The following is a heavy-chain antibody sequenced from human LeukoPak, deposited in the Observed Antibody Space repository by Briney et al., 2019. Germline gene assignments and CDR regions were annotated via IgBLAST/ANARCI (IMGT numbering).Heavy chain of an antibody. D-gene: IGHD5-18*01. V-gene: IGHV3-23*01. CDR2: ISGSGGST. J-gene: IGHJ1*01. CDR1: GFTFSSYA. Sequence: PGGSLRLSCAASGFTFSSYAMSWVRQTPGKGLEWVSAISGSGGSTYYADSVKGRFTISRDNSKNTLYLQMNSLRAEDTAVYYCAKDPQLWSHAEYFQHWGQGTLVTVSS. CDR3: AKDPQLWSHAEYFQH.